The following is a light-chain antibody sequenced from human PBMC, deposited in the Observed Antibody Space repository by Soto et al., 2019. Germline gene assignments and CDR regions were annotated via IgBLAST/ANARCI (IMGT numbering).Light chain of an antibody. Sequence: DMQLTRSPSTLSASVGDRVTITCRAIQRIDRYLAWYQQKPGKAPKLLVYDASTLEGGVPSRFSGSGSATDFTLTISSLQPEDFATYYCQQANSLPLPFGEGARLEIK. CDR1: QRIDRY. J-gene: IGKJ5*01. V-gene: IGKV1-5*01. CDR3: QQANSLPLP. CDR2: DAS.